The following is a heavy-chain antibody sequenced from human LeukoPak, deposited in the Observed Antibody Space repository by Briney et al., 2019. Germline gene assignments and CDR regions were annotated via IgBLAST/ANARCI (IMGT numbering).Heavy chain of an antibody. CDR3: AKKLGTPGP. CDR2: IKGDGSEK. V-gene: IGHV3-7*01. CDR1: GFTFSVSY. J-gene: IGHJ5*02. D-gene: IGHD4-23*01. Sequence: GGSLRLSCAASGFTFSVSYMGWVRQAPGKGLEWVASIKGDGSEKYYVDSVKGRFTISRDNAKNSLYLQMSSLRGDDTAVYYCAKKLGTPGPWGQGTLVTVSS.